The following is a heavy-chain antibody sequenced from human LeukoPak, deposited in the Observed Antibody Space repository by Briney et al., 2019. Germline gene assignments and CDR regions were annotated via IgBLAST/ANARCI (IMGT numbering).Heavy chain of an antibody. CDR2: ISYDGSNK. CDR3: ANLDYGSGSLDY. V-gene: IGHV3-30*04. D-gene: IGHD3-10*01. J-gene: IGHJ4*02. Sequence: PGRSLRLSCAASGFTFSSYAMHWVRQAPGKGLEWVAVISYDGSNKYYADSVKGRFTISRDNSKNTLYLQMNSLRAEDTAVYYCANLDYGSGSLDYWGQGTLVTVSS. CDR1: GFTFSSYA.